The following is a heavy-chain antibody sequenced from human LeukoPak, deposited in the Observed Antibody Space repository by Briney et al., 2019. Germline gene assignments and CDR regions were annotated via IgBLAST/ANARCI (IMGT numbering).Heavy chain of an antibody. CDR1: GFTFSDYY. D-gene: IGHD4-17*01. CDR3: ARVSGDSYFDY. CDR2: ISSSSSYT. V-gene: IGHV3-11*05. J-gene: IGHJ4*02. Sequence: GGSLRLSCAASGFTFSDYYMSWIRQAPGKGLEWVSYISSSSSYTNYADSVKGRSTISRDNAKNSLYLQMNSLRAEDTAVYYCARVSGDSYFDYWGQGTLVTVSS.